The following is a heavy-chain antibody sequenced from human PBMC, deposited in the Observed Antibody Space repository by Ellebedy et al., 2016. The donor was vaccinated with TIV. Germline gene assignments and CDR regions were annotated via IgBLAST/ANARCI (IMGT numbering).Heavy chain of an antibody. CDR3: ARTNVVGVTIFDY. CDR2: MYSGNT. Sequence: SETLSLTCTVSGGSIGTDYWGWIRQPTGKGLEWIGRMYSGNTYYNPSLKSRVSMSADTSKNQLSLTLRSVTAADTAVYYCARTNVVGVTIFDYWGQGTLVTVSS. V-gene: IGHV4-4*07. D-gene: IGHD1-26*01. CDR1: GGSIGTDY. J-gene: IGHJ4*02.